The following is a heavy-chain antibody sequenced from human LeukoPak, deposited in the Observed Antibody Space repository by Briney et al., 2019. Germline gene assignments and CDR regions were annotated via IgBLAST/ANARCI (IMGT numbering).Heavy chain of an antibody. V-gene: IGHV4-38-2*02. D-gene: IGHD3-16*02. CDR2: IYHSGST. J-gene: IGHJ4*02. Sequence: SETLSLTCTVSGYSISSGYYWGWIRQPPGKGLEWIGSIYHSGSTYYNPSLKSRVTISVDTSKNQFSLKLSSVTAADTAVYYCARVSGIDYVWGSYRPYYFDYWGQGTLVTVSS. CDR1: GYSISSGYY. CDR3: ARVSGIDYVWGSYRPYYFDY.